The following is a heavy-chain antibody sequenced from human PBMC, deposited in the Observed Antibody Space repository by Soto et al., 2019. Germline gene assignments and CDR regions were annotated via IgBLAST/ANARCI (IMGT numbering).Heavy chain of an antibody. CDR1: GGSFSGYY. V-gene: IGHV4-34*01. D-gene: IGHD3-9*01. J-gene: IGHJ4*02. Sequence: SETLSLTCAVYGGSFSGYYWTWIRQPPGTGLEWIGEINHSGSTNYNPSLKSRVTISVDTSKNQFSLKLTSVTAEDTAVYYCARGVELRYFDWLLPPRDYWGQGTLVTVSS. CDR2: INHSGST. CDR3: ARGVELRYFDWLLPPRDY.